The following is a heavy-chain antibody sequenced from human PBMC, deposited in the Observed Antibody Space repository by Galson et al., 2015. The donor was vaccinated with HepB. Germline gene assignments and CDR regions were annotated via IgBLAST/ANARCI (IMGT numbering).Heavy chain of an antibody. CDR2: IYPGDSDT. Sequence: QSGAEVKKPGESLKISCKGSGYSFTSYWIDWVRQMPGKGLEWMGIIYPGDSDTRYSPSFQGQVTISADKSISTAYLQWSSLKASDTAMYYCARRAYSSSWFTKPFDYWGQGTLVTVSS. CDR1: GYSFTSYW. D-gene: IGHD6-13*01. CDR3: ARRAYSSSWFTKPFDY. V-gene: IGHV5-51*01. J-gene: IGHJ4*02.